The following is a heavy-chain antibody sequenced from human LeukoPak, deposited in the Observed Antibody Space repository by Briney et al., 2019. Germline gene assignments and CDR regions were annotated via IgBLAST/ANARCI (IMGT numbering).Heavy chain of an antibody. Sequence: GGSLRLSRAASGFTFSNAWMSWVRQAPGKGLEWVGRIKSKTDGGTTDYAAPVKGRFTISRDDSKNTLYLQMNSLKTEDTAVYYCTTTGPFYYYGSGSYLYYYYGMDVWGQGTTVTVSS. CDR3: TTTGPFYYYGSGSYLYYYYGMDV. CDR2: IKSKTDGGTT. V-gene: IGHV3-15*01. J-gene: IGHJ6*02. CDR1: GFTFSNAW. D-gene: IGHD3-10*01.